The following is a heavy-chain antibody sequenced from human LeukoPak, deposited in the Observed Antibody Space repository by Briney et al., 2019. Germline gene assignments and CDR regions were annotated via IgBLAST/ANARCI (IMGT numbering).Heavy chain of an antibody. Sequence: GESLKISCKGSGYSFTSYWIGWVRQMPGKGLEWMGIIYPGDSDTRYSPSFQGQVTISADKSISTAYLQWSSLEASDTAMYYCARTGYCSSTSCYSDYWGQGTLVTVSS. CDR3: ARTGYCSSTSCYSDY. D-gene: IGHD2-2*02. CDR1: GYSFTSYW. J-gene: IGHJ4*02. CDR2: IYPGDSDT. V-gene: IGHV5-51*01.